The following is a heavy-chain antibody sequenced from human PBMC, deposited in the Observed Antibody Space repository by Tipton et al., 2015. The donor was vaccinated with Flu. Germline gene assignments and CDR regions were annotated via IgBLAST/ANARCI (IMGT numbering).Heavy chain of an antibody. CDR3: TRGFIRLCDY. D-gene: IGHD3-16*02. CDR1: GFTFSRYA. CDR2: ISPDANTK. J-gene: IGHJ4*02. V-gene: IGHV3-48*03. Sequence: GSLRLSCAASGFTFSRYAMSWVRQPAGRGLEWVSHISPDANTKYYADSVRGRFTISRDNAKSSLFLQMNSLRAEDTAVYYCTRGFIRLCDYWGQGTLVTVSS.